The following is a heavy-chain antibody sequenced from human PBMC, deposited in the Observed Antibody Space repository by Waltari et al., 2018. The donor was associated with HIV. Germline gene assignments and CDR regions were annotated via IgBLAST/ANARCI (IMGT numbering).Heavy chain of an antibody. Sequence: QVQLQQLGAGLVKPSGTLSLTCAVSCAPFDGYYWSWIRQPPGKRLEWMGEINHRRNTNYNPSLKSRLTMSVDASKNQFSLNLNSVTAADTGVYYCARRALWLRPVYYFDYWGQGALVTVSS. CDR2: INHRRNT. J-gene: IGHJ4*02. D-gene: IGHD5-12*01. CDR3: ARRALWLRPVYYFDY. CDR1: CAPFDGYY. V-gene: IGHV4-34*01.